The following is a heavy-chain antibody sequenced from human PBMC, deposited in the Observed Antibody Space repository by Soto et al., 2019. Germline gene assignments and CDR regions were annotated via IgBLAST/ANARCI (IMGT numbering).Heavy chain of an antibody. J-gene: IGHJ6*03. D-gene: IGHD2-15*01. CDR1: GFTFSRYG. CDR2: IWYDGSNK. V-gene: IGHV3-33*01. Sequence: VQLVESGGGVVQPGRSLRLSGAASGFTFSRYGMHWVRQAPGKGLEWVAVIWYDGSNKYYADPVKGRFTISRDNSKNTLYLQMNSLRAEDTAVYYCARGGGYCSGGSCYAHYYYMDVWGKGTTVTVSS. CDR3: ARGGGYCSGGSCYAHYYYMDV.